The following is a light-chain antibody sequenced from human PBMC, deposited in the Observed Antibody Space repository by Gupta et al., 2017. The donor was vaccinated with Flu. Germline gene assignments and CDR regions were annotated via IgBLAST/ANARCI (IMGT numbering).Light chain of an antibody. CDR2: DAS. V-gene: IGKV3-15*01. CDR1: QGVTTK. Sequence: GTLSVSPGERVILSCRASQGVTTKVAWYQHRPGQAPRLLIYDASTRDTGIPARFTGSGYGTEFSLIISSRQSEDFAIYYCQQYDNWPPLTFGGGTKVEVK. CDR3: QQYDNWPPLT. J-gene: IGKJ4*01.